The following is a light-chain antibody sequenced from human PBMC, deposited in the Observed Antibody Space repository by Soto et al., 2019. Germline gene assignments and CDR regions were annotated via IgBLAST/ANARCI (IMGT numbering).Light chain of an antibody. CDR3: CSYAGSGTFEV. Sequence: QSVLTQPASVSGSPGQSIAISCTGTSSDVGRNNHVSWYQQHPGKAHKLMNYEVTQRPSGVSDRFSGSKSGNTASLTISGFQAEDEADYYCCSYAGSGTFEVFGTGTKVTVL. CDR1: SSDVGRNNH. J-gene: IGLJ1*01. CDR2: EVT. V-gene: IGLV2-23*02.